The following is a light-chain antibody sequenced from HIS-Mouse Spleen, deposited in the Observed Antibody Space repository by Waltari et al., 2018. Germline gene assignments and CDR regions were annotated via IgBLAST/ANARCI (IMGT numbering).Light chain of an antibody. Sequence: AIRMTQSPSSLSASTGDRVTPTCRSSQGISSYLAWYQQKPGNAPKLLIYAASTLQSGVPSRFSGSGSGTDFTLTISCLQSEDFATYYCQQYYSYPPWTFGQGTKVEIK. CDR3: QQYYSYPPWT. CDR2: AAS. J-gene: IGKJ1*01. V-gene: IGKV1-8*01. CDR1: QGISSY.